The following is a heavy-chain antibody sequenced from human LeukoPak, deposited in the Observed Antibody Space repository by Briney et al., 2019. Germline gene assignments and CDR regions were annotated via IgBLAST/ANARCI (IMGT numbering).Heavy chain of an antibody. Sequence: GGSLRLSCAASGFTFKLYWMHWVRQVPGRGPVWVSRINHDGSDTIYADSVRGRFTISRDDAKNTLYLQMNSLRAEDTAVYYCAKDPALSITIFGVVTSWFDYWGQGTLVTVSS. CDR2: INHDGSDT. J-gene: IGHJ4*02. CDR1: GFTFKLYW. V-gene: IGHV3-74*01. D-gene: IGHD3-3*01. CDR3: AKDPALSITIFGVVTSWFDY.